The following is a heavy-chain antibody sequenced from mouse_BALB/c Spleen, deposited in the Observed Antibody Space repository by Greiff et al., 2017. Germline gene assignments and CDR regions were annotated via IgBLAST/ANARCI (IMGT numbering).Heavy chain of an antibody. J-gene: IGHJ4*01. D-gene: IGHD1-3*01. CDR1: GYSITSGYY. V-gene: IGHV3-6*02. CDR2: ISYDGSN. Sequence: LQQSGPGLVKPSQSLSLTCSVTGYSITSGYYWNWIRQFPGNKLEWMGYISYDGSNNYNPSLKNRISITRDTSKNQFFLKLNSVTTEDTATYYCARGVGKGAMDYWGQGTSVTVSS. CDR3: ARGVGKGAMDY.